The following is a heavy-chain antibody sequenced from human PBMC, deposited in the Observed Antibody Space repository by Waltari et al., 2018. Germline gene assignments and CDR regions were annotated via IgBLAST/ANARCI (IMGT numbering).Heavy chain of an antibody. J-gene: IGHJ3*02. CDR2: IWYDGSNK. Sequence: QVQLVESGGGVVQPGRSLRLSCAASGFTFSSYGMHWVRQAPGKGLEWVAVIWYDGSNKYYADSVKGRFTISRDNSKNTLYLQMNSLRAEDTAVYYCARGYYYDSNDAFDIWGQGTMVTVSS. CDR3: ARGYYYDSNDAFDI. V-gene: IGHV3-33*01. CDR1: GFTFSSYG. D-gene: IGHD3-22*01.